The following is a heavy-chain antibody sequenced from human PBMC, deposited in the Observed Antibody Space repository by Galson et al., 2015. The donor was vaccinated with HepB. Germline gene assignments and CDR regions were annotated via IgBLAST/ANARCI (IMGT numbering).Heavy chain of an antibody. Sequence: SLRLSCAASGFTFSSYAMSWVRQAPGKGLEWVSAISGSGGSTYYADSVKGRFTISRDNSKNTLYLQMNSLRAEGTAVYYCAKDYLVGGSSWYHGDYWGQGTLVTVSS. CDR2: ISGSGGST. CDR3: AKDYLVGGSSWYHGDY. CDR1: GFTFSSYA. J-gene: IGHJ4*02. V-gene: IGHV3-23*01. D-gene: IGHD6-13*01.